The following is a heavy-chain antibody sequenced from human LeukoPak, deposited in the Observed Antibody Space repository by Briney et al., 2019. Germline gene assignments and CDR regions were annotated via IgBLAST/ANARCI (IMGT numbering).Heavy chain of an antibody. Sequence: GGSLRLSCAASGFTFSSYSMNWVRQAPGKGLGWVSSISSSSSYIYYADSVKGRFTISRDNAKNSLYLQMNSLRAEDTAVYYCARDRISYYYGMDVWGQGTTVTVSS. V-gene: IGHV3-21*01. CDR2: ISSSSSYI. CDR3: ARDRISYYYGMDV. CDR1: GFTFSSYS. D-gene: IGHD3-3*02. J-gene: IGHJ6*02.